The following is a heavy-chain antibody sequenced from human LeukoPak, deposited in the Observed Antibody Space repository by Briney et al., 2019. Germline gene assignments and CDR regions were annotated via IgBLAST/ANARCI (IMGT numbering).Heavy chain of an antibody. V-gene: IGHV3-23*01. CDR3: AKDLAVTGPGDYFYY. D-gene: IGHD6-19*01. CDR1: GFTFSTYA. Sequence: VGSLRLSCAASGFTFSTYAMSWVRQAPGKGLEWVSAICGSGGSTYYADSVKGRFPISRDNSKNTLYLQMNSLRAEDTAVDYCAKDLAVTGPGDYFYYWGQGTLVTVSS. J-gene: IGHJ4*02. CDR2: ICGSGGST.